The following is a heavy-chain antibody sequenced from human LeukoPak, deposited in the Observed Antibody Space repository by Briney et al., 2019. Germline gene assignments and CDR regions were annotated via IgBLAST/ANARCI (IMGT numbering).Heavy chain of an antibody. V-gene: IGHV3-15*01. Sequence: GGSLRLSCAASGFAFSNAWMSWVRQAPGKGLEWVGRIKRKIDGGTTDYAAPVKGRFTISRDDSKNTLYLQMNSLKTEDTAVYYCTAGIYSSGWPPGGMDVWGQGTTVTVSS. CDR2: IKRKIDGGTT. CDR3: TAGIYSSGWPPGGMDV. CDR1: GFAFSNAW. D-gene: IGHD6-19*01. J-gene: IGHJ6*02.